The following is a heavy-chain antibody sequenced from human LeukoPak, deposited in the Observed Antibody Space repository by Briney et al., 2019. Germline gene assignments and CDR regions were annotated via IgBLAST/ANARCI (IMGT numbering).Heavy chain of an antibody. D-gene: IGHD3-3*01. Sequence: ASVKVSCKASGGTFISYAISWVRQAPGQGLEWMGGIIPIFGTANYAQKFQGRVTITADESTSTAYMELSSLRSEDTAVYYCARARAYDFWSGYSNWFDPWGQGTLVTVSS. CDR3: ARARAYDFWSGYSNWFDP. CDR2: IIPIFGTA. V-gene: IGHV1-69*13. CDR1: GGTFISYA. J-gene: IGHJ5*02.